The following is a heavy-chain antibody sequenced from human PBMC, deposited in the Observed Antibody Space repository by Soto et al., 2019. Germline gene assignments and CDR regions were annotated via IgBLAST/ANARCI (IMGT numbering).Heavy chain of an antibody. Sequence: QITLKESGPTLVRPTQTLTLTCTFSGFSLSSSGEAVGWIRQPPGKALEWLALIYWNGIERYSPSLKSRLTIIKDTSKNQVVLTMTNMASVDTATYFCAHGDPLDFHYWGPGTLVTVSP. CDR2: IYWNGIE. D-gene: IGHD3-10*01. V-gene: IGHV2-5*01. CDR3: AHGDPLDFHY. CDR1: GFSLSSSGEA. J-gene: IGHJ4*02.